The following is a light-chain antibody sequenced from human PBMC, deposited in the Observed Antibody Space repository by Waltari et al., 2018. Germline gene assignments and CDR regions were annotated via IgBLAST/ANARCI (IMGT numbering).Light chain of an antibody. CDR3: QQRFSSWT. CDR1: QSIGSD. CDR2: AAS. Sequence: DIQMTQSPSALSASVGDRVTVTCRASQSIGSDVNWYQQKPGKAPKVLIYAASSLQGGVPSRFSGSGSGTDFTLTISSLQPEDSATYFCQQRFSSWTFGHGTKVEIK. J-gene: IGKJ1*01. V-gene: IGKV1-39*01.